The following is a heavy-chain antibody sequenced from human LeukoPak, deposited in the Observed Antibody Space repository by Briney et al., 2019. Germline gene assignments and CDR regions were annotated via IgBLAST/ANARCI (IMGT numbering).Heavy chain of an antibody. D-gene: IGHD6-13*01. J-gene: IGHJ4*02. Sequence: GRSLRLSCAASGFTFSSYGMHWVRQAPGKGPEWVAVVRYDGSNKYYADSMKGRFTISRDNSKNTLSLQMNSLRPEDTAVYYCAKDVRGEAAAQDYWGQGTLVTVSS. CDR1: GFTFSSYG. CDR3: AKDVRGEAAAQDY. CDR2: VRYDGSNK. V-gene: IGHV3-30*18.